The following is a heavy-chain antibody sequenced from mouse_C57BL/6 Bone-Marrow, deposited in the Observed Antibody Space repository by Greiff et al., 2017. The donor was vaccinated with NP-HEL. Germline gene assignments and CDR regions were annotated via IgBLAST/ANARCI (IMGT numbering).Heavy chain of an antibody. CDR1: GFTFSSYA. J-gene: IGHJ3*01. V-gene: IGHV5-4*01. CDR2: ISDGGSYT. Sequence: EVQLVESGGGLVKPGGSLKLSCAASGFTFSSYAMSWVRQTPEKRLEWVATISDGGSYTYYPDNVKGRFTISRDNAKNNLYLQMSHLKSEDTAMYYCARGLLAYWGQGTLVTVSA. D-gene: IGHD2-13*01. CDR3: ARGLLAY.